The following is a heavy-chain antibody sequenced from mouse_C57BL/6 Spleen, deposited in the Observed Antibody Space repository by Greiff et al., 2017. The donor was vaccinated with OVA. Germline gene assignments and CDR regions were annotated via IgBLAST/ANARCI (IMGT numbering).Heavy chain of an antibody. Sequence: VQLQQSGPELVKPGASVKISCKASGYSFTDYNMNWVKQSNGKSLEWIGVINPNYGTTSYNQKFKGKATLTVDQSSSTAYMQLNSLTSEDSAVYYCATPRTTVVAEGFAYWGQGTLVTVSA. CDR1: GYSFTDYN. V-gene: IGHV1-39*01. CDR3: ATPRTTVVAEGFAY. J-gene: IGHJ3*01. CDR2: INPNYGTT. D-gene: IGHD1-1*01.